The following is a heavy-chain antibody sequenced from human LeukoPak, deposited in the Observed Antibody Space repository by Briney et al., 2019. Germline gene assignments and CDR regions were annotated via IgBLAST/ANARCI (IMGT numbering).Heavy chain of an antibody. Sequence: SETLSLTCTVSGGSISTSNYYWGWIRQPPGTGLEWIGNIFYSGSTYYSPSLRSRVTISLDTSRNQFSLKLNSVTAADTAVYYCAKSFGPVIAAAGTGADWGQGTLVTVSS. CDR1: GGSISTSNYY. CDR3: AKSFGPVIAAAGTGAD. J-gene: IGHJ4*02. D-gene: IGHD6-13*01. CDR2: IFYSGST. V-gene: IGHV4-39*07.